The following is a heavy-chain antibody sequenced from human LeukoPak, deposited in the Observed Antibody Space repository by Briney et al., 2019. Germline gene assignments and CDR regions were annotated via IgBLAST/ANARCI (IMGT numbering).Heavy chain of an antibody. V-gene: IGHV4-30-4*07. D-gene: IGHD6-13*01. Sequence: SETLSLTCAVSGDSISSGGYSWSWIRQPPGKGLEWIAYIHDSGSTYNNPSLKTRLSISIDTSKNQFSLKLNSVTAADTAVYYCARVVAAAGNNWFDPWGQGTLVTVSS. CDR1: GDSISSGGYS. J-gene: IGHJ5*02. CDR2: IHDSGST. CDR3: ARVVAAAGNNWFDP.